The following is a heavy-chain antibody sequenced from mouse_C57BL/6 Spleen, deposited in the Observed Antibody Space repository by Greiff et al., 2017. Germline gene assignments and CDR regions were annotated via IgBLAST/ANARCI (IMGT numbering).Heavy chain of an antibody. CDR3: ARYDYDGMAY. D-gene: IGHD2-4*01. V-gene: IGHV1-18*01. Sequence: QLQQSGPELVKPGASVKIPCKASGYTFTDYNMDWVKQSHGKSLEWIGDINPNNGGTIYNQKFKGKATLTVDKSSSTAYMELRSLTSEDTAVYYCARYDYDGMAYWGQGTLVTVSA. CDR2: INPNNGGT. J-gene: IGHJ3*01. CDR1: GYTFTDYN.